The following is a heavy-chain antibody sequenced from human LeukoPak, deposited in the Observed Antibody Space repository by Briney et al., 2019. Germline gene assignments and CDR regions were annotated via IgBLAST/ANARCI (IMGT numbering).Heavy chain of an antibody. D-gene: IGHD3-3*01. CDR1: GYSFLTYG. CDR3: ARDKGSQYYDFWSGYYRGDGMDV. V-gene: IGHV1-18*01. CDR2: VSAYNGNT. Sequence: GASVKVSCKASGYSFLTYGISWVRQAPGQGLEWMGWVSAYNGNTNYAQRLQGRVTMTTDTSTSTAYMELRSLRSDDTAVYYCARDKGSQYYDFWSGYYRGDGMDVWGQGTTVTVSS. J-gene: IGHJ6*02.